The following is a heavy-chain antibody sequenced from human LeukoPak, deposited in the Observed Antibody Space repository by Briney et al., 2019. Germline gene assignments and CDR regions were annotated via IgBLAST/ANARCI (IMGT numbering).Heavy chain of an antibody. Sequence: PSETLSLTCAVYGGSFSGYYWSWIRQPPGKGLEWIGEINHSGSTNYNPSLKSRVTISVDTSKNQFSLKLSSVTAADTAVYYCARWEGARYYDFDYWGQGTLVTVSS. CDR1: GGSFSGYY. D-gene: IGHD1-26*01. V-gene: IGHV4-34*01. CDR2: INHSGST. J-gene: IGHJ4*02. CDR3: ARWEGARYYDFDY.